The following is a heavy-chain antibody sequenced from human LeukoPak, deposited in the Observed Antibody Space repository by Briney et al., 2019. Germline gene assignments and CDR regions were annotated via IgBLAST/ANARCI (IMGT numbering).Heavy chain of an antibody. V-gene: IGHV3-48*03. Sequence: GGSLTLSCAASGFTLSNYEMNWVRQAPGKGLEWISSISTSGSTIHYADSVKGRLTISRDNAKNSLYLQMNSLRVEDTGVYYCARDIWGQGTLVTVSS. J-gene: IGHJ4*02. CDR2: ISTSGSTI. CDR1: GFTLSNYE. CDR3: ARDI.